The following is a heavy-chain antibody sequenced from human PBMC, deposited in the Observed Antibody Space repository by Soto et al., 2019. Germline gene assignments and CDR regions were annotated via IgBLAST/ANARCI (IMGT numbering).Heavy chain of an antibody. CDR3: AKDRYCSSISCYAGLDY. CDR1: GFPFSSYS. V-gene: IGHV3-23*01. CDR2: IRGSGTGT. J-gene: IGHJ4*02. Sequence: EVQLLESGGGLVQPGGSLRLSCAASGFPFSSYSMSWVRQAPGKGLEWVSVIRGSGTGTYYADSVRGRFTISRDSSKNTLYRQMNSLRAEDTAVYYCAKDRYCSSISCYAGLDYWGQGTLVTVSS. D-gene: IGHD2-2*01.